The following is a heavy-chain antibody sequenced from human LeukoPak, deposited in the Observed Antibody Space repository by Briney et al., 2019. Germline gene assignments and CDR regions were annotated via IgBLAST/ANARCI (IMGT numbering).Heavy chain of an antibody. CDR2: VFDSGST. V-gene: IGHV4-59*01. CDR3: ARLYQQSKWKYYYYYMDV. Sequence: SETLSLTCSVSGASFSTNYWSWIRQPPGRGLEWIGYVFDSGSTNYNPSLESRVTISVDTSTNQFSLRLSSVTAADTAVYYCARLYQQSKWKYYYYYMDVWGKGTAVTVSS. CDR1: GASFSTNY. J-gene: IGHJ6*03. D-gene: IGHD1-1*01.